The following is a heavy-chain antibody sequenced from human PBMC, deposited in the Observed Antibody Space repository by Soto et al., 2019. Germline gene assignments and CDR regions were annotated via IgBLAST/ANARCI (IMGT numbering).Heavy chain of an antibody. J-gene: IGHJ4*02. Sequence: PGGSLRLSCAASGFTFSSYAMHWVRQAPGKGLEWVAVISYDGSNKYYADSVKGRFTISRDNSRNTLYLQMNSLRAEDTAVYYCARAADTAMVDLFDYWGQGTLVTVSS. CDR1: GFTFSSYA. V-gene: IGHV3-30-3*01. CDR3: ARAADTAMVDLFDY. CDR2: ISYDGSNK. D-gene: IGHD5-18*01.